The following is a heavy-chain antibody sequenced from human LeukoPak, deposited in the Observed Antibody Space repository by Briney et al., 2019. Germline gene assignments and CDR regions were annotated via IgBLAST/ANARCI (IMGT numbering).Heavy chain of an antibody. CDR1: GFTFSNYA. Sequence: GGSLRLSCSVSGFTFSNYAMHWVRQAPGKGLEYVSGISSNGGRTYYADSVKGRFTISRDNSKNTMHVQMSTLRVEDTAVYYCVKDPHSSGRYYFDYWGQGTLVTVSS. D-gene: IGHD6-19*01. J-gene: IGHJ4*02. CDR3: VKDPHSSGRYYFDY. CDR2: ISSNGGRT. V-gene: IGHV3-64*05.